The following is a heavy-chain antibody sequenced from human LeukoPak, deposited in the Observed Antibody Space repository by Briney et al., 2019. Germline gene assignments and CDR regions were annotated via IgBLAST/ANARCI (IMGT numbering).Heavy chain of an antibody. CDR2: INDSGGT. CDR1: GGSFSSYY. D-gene: IGHD6-19*01. CDR3: ARGPRGAKSSCWYLMGFDY. J-gene: IGHJ4*02. Sequence: SETLSLTCSVYGGSFSSYYWSWIRQPPVKGLEWIGEINDSGGTNYNPSLKSRFTISVDTPKNQFSLKLSSVTAADTAIYYCARGPRGAKSSCWYLMGFDYWGQGTLVTVSS. V-gene: IGHV4-34*01.